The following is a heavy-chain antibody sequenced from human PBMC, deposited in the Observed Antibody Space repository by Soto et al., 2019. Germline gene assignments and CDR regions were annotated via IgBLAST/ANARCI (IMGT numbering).Heavy chain of an antibody. V-gene: IGHV1-8*01. CDR2: MDPNRGYS. D-gene: IGHD2-21*01. CDR1: GYNLSSYD. J-gene: IGHJ4*02. Sequence: ASLKVSCKASGYNLSSYDIIWVRQAAGQGLEWMGWMDPNRGYSDSVQTFRGRVTMTTNISASTAYMELSGVRYDDTGVYYCSRAAYRHLWSLDHCVQGTLVTVSS. CDR3: SRAAYRHLWSLDH.